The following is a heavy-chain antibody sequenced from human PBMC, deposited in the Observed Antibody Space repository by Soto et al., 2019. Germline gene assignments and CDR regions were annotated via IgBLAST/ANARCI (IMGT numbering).Heavy chain of an antibody. D-gene: IGHD3-16*01. CDR2: VYYNENP. CDR3: SALRAGG. V-gene: IGHV4-30-4*08. Sequence: QVQLQESGPRLVTPSQTLSLTCTVSGHPVISEDYYWSWIRQAPGKGLERIGYVYYNENPSYDPSLKSRSLSSPVTPKNHFTLTLTWGTAAEGAVDNDSALRAGGGGQGSLVTVSS. J-gene: IGHJ1*01. CDR1: GHPVISEDYY.